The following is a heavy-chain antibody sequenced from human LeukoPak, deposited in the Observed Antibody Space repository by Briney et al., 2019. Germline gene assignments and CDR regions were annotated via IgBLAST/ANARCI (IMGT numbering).Heavy chain of an antibody. CDR2: INSRNGSS. CDR1: GYTFTGYY. D-gene: IGHD6-13*01. V-gene: IGHV1-2*02. Sequence: AASVKVSCKASGYTFTGYYMHWMRQAPGQGLEWMGWINSRNGSSHSAQNFRGRVILTRDTSNRTAYMVRRELTSDDRAFYYCARGRIAADGAIDYWGQGARVTVSS. CDR3: ARGRIAADGAIDY. J-gene: IGHJ4*02.